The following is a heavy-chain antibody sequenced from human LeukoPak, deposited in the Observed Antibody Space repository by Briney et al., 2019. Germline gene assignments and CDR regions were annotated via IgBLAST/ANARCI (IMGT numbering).Heavy chain of an antibody. D-gene: IGHD2-2*01. J-gene: IGHJ4*02. CDR1: GFTFSSYA. Sequence: GGSLRLSCAASGFTFSSYAMSWVRQAPGKGLEWVSIIYSGGSTYYADSVKGRFIISRDNSKNTVFLQMNGLRAEDTAVYYCARGTYVGYCSSNSCYGLYFDYWGQGTLVTVSS. V-gene: IGHV3-66*01. CDR3: ARGTYVGYCSSNSCYGLYFDY. CDR2: IYSGGST.